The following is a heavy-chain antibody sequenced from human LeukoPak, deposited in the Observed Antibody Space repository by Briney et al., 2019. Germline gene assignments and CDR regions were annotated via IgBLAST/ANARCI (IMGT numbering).Heavy chain of an antibody. D-gene: IGHD3-3*01. J-gene: IGHJ5*02. CDR1: GFSFSVFW. CDR2: IRSDGTTT. CDR3: TRGWRNMAFDH. Sequence: GGSLRLSCADSGFSFSVFWVHWVRQVPGKGLVWVSRIRSDGTTTDYADSVKGRFTISRDNAKNTLFLQMNSLRVEDTAVYYCTRGWRNMAFDHWGQGTLVTVSS. V-gene: IGHV3-74*01.